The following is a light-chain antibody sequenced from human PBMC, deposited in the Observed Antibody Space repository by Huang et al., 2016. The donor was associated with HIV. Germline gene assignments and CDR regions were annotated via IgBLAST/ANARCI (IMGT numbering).Light chain of an antibody. CDR1: QDITDA. CDR3: QQFKNYPLT. Sequence: AIQLTQSPSFLSASVGDRVTITCRASQDITDALAWYQQKPGKPPKVLMYDASSLERLVPSRFGGSGSGSDCTLTISSLQPEDFATYYCQQFKNYPLTFGGGTKVEVK. CDR2: DAS. V-gene: IGKV1D-13*01. J-gene: IGKJ4*01.